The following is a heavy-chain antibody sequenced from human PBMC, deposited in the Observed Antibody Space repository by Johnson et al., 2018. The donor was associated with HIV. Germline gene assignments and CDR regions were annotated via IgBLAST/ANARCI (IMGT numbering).Heavy chain of an antibody. CDR3: ATRDTTHRPCVFEI. Sequence: QMQLVESGGGVVQPGGSLRLSCAASGFTFSSYGMHWVRQAPGKGLEWVAFIRYDGSNKYYADSVKGRFTISRDNAKYTVDLQMNSLRVEDTAVYYCATRDTTHRPCVFEIWGHGTMVTVSS. D-gene: IGHD1-14*01. J-gene: IGHJ3*02. CDR1: GFTFSSYG. CDR2: IRYDGSNK. V-gene: IGHV3-30*02.